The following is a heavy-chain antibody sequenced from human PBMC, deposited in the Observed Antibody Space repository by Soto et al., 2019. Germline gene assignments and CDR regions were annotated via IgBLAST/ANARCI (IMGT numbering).Heavy chain of an antibody. Sequence: WGSLRLSCAASGFTFSDYYMSWIRQAPGKGLEWVSYISSSSSYTNYADSVKGRFTISRDNAKNSLYLQMNSLRAEDTAVYYCARGGTMALDYWGQGTLVTVSS. CDR2: ISSSSSYT. V-gene: IGHV3-11*05. CDR3: ARGGTMALDY. CDR1: GFTFSDYY. D-gene: IGHD3-10*01. J-gene: IGHJ4*02.